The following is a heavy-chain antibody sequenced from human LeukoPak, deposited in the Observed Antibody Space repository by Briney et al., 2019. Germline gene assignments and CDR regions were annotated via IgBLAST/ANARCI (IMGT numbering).Heavy chain of an antibody. Sequence: SQTLSLTCAISGDSVSSNSAAWNWIRQSPSRGLEWLGRTYYRSKWYNDYAVSVKSRITINPDTSKNQSSLKLSSVTAANTAVYYCARRAPYSSSWYTVTVKKGTLDYWGQGTLVTVSS. J-gene: IGHJ4*02. CDR2: TYYRSKWYN. CDR3: ARRAPYSSSWYTVTVKKGTLDY. V-gene: IGHV6-1*01. D-gene: IGHD6-13*01. CDR1: GDSVSSNSAA.